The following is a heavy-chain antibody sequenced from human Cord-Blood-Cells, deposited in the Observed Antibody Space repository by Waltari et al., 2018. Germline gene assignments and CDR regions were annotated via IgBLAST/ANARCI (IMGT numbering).Heavy chain of an antibody. D-gene: IGHD1-26*01. Sequence: QVQLVQSGATVKKPGSSVKVACKASAGTFSSYAISWVRQAAGQGLEWMGGIIPIFGTANYAQKFQGRVTITADESTSTAYMELSSLRSEDTAVYYCAGWELLRYYYYGMDVWGQGTTVTVSS. CDR1: AGTFSSYA. V-gene: IGHV1-69*01. J-gene: IGHJ6*02. CDR3: AGWELLRYYYYGMDV. CDR2: IIPIFGTA.